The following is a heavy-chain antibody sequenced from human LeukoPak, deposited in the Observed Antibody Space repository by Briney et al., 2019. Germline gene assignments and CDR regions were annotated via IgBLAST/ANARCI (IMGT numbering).Heavy chain of an antibody. J-gene: IGHJ4*02. CDR2: IYYSGST. Sequence: PSETLSLTCTVSGGSISSGGYYWSWIRQPPGKGLEWIGYIYYSGSTNYNPSLKSRVTISVDTSKNQFSLKLSSVTAADTAVYYCARHSNTAAAGDMVFDYWGQGTLVTVSS. CDR1: GGSISSGGYY. CDR3: ARHSNTAAAGDMVFDY. D-gene: IGHD6-13*01. V-gene: IGHV4-61*08.